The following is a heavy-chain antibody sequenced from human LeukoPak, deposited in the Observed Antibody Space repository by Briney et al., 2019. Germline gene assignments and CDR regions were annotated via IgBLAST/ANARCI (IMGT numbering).Heavy chain of an antibody. CDR1: GFNFRGYA. J-gene: IGHJ4*02. D-gene: IGHD6-19*01. Sequence: GGSLGLSCAASGFNFRGYAMSWVRQAPGAGLEWVAGIRDNGATTYYVDSVKGRFTISRDNSKNTLYLQMDSLRVDDTAVYYCAKGGSGWYYFDYWGQGTLVTVSS. V-gene: IGHV3-23*01. CDR3: AKGGSGWYYFDY. CDR2: IRDNGATT.